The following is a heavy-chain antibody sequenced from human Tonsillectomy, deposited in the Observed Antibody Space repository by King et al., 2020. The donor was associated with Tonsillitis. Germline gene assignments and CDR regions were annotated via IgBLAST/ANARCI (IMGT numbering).Heavy chain of an antibody. D-gene: IGHD3-16*01. V-gene: IGHV4-61*02. J-gene: IGHJ3*02. CDR1: GGSISSGSYC. Sequence: VQLQESGPGLVKPSQTLSLTCSVSGGSISSGSYCWSWIRQPAGKGLEWIGRLYPSGNTNYNPSLKSRVTMSVDTSKNDFSLKLSSVTAADTAVYYCARDIEMIPLAFDIWGQGTMVTVSS. CDR2: LYPSGNT. CDR3: ARDIEMIPLAFDI.